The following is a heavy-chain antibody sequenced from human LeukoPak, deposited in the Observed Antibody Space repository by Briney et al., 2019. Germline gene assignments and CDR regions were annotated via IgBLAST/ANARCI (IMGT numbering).Heavy chain of an antibody. CDR2: IHSGGST. Sequence: GGSLRLSCAASGFTVSSNYMNWVRQAPGKGLEWVSVIHSGGSTYYADSVKDRFIISRDNSKNTLYLQMNSLRAEDTAVYYCARDAYCGGDCYFALQHWGQGTLVTVSS. CDR1: GFTVSSNY. D-gene: IGHD2-21*02. J-gene: IGHJ1*01. V-gene: IGHV3-66*01. CDR3: ARDAYCGGDCYFALQH.